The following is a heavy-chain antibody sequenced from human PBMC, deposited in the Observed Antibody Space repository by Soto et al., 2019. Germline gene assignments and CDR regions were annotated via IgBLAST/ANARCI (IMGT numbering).Heavy chain of an antibody. CDR1: GGSVNSDFYY. CDR3: AREYSNSPEAFDY. CDR2: IYYTGST. D-gene: IGHD6-6*01. Sequence: SETLSLTCTVSGGSVNSDFYYWSWIRQPPGKGLEWIGYIYYTGSTNYNPSLKSRVTISLDTSRNQFSLKLSSVTAADTAVFYCAREYSNSPEAFDYWSQGALVTVSS. V-gene: IGHV4-61*01. J-gene: IGHJ4*02.